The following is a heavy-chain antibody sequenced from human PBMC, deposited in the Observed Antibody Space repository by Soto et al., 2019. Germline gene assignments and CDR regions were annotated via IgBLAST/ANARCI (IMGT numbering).Heavy chain of an antibody. CDR2: ISAHNGDT. CDR1: GYTFTSYG. Sequence: ASVKVSCRASGYTFTSYGISWVRQAPGQGLEWVGWISAHNGDTRYAQNLQGRITMTTDTFTNTAYMELTSLTSDDTAVYYCARDWSRYYDSSGLMWFYWGQGTLVTVSS. D-gene: IGHD3-22*01. V-gene: IGHV1-18*01. J-gene: IGHJ4*02. CDR3: ARDWSRYYDSSGLMWFY.